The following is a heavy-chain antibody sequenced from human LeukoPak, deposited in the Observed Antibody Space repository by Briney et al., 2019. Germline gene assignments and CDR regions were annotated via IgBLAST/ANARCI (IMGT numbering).Heavy chain of an antibody. CDR1: GGSISSGGYY. CDR3: ARLHCSGGRCYTDGQPFYFDY. D-gene: IGHD2-15*01. CDR2: IYYSGST. V-gene: IGHV4-31*03. Sequence: SETLSLTCTVSGGSISSGGYYWSWIRQHPGKGLEGIGYIYYSGSTYYNPSLKSRVTISVDTSKNQFSLKLSSVTAADTAVYYCARLHCSGGRCYTDGQPFYFDYWGQGTLVTVPS. J-gene: IGHJ4*02.